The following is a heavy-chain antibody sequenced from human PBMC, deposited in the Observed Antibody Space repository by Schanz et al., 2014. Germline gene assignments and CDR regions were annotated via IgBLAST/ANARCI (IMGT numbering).Heavy chain of an antibody. CDR2: ISSSSIYT. CDR1: GFTFSDYY. J-gene: IGHJ4*02. CDR3: AREYASTWFESNVMAGRIDN. D-gene: IGHD2-8*01. Sequence: QVQLVESGGTLVKPGGSLRLSCVVSGFTFSDYYMSWIRQAPGKGLEWVSYISSSSIYTNYADSVKGRFTISRDAAKDSLFLQMTSLRADDTAVYFCAREYASTWFESNVMAGRIDNWGQGTLVTVSS. V-gene: IGHV3-11*06.